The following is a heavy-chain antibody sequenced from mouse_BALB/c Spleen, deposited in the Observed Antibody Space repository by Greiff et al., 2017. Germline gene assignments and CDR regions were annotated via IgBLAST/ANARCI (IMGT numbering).Heavy chain of an antibody. D-gene: IGHD1-1*01. V-gene: IGHV3-2*02. J-gene: IGHJ2*01. CDR2: ISYSGST. CDR1: GYSITSDYA. Sequence: EVQGVESGPGLVKPSQSLSLTCTVTGYSITSDYAWNWIRQFPGNKLEWMGYISYSGSTSYNPSLKSRISITRDTSKNQFFLQLNSVTTEDTATYYCARYYYGSSGYFDYWGQGTTLTVSS. CDR3: ARYYYGSSGYFDY.